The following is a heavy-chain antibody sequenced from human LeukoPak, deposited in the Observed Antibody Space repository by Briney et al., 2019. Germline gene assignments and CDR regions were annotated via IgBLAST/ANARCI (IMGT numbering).Heavy chain of an antibody. CDR1: GGSISSNY. Sequence: SETLFLTCTVSGGSISSNYWSWIRQPPGKGLEWIGYIYNSGSTNYNPSLKSRVTISVDTSKNQFSLKLNSVTAADTAVYYCARQGGSFAFDIWGQGTMVTVSS. J-gene: IGHJ3*02. CDR2: IYNSGST. CDR3: ARQGGSFAFDI. V-gene: IGHV4-59*08. D-gene: IGHD1-26*01.